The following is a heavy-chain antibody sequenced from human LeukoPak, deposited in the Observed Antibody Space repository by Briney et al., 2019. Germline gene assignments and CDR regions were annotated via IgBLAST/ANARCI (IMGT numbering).Heavy chain of an antibody. CDR3: ARETRDYYDSSGYYYRGGNYFDY. CDR2: ISSSGSTI. J-gene: IGHJ4*02. Sequence: QPGGSLRLSCAASGFTFSSYEMNWVRQAPGKGLEWVSYISSSGSTIYYADSVKGRFTISRDNAKNSPYLQMNSLRAEDTAVYYCARETRDYYDSSGYYYRGGNYFDYWGQGTLVTVSS. V-gene: IGHV3-48*03. D-gene: IGHD3-22*01. CDR1: GFTFSSYE.